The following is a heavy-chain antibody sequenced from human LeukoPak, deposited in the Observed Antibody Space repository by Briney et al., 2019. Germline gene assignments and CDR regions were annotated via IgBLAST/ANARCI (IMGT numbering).Heavy chain of an antibody. Sequence: SETLSLTCTVSGASVGSAGYYWSWIRQPPGGGLEWIGYIYYISNTNYNPPLKSRVTMSVDPSKNQFSLKLNSVTAADTAVYYCARTQSQSGSYRYYFGYWGQGTLVTVSS. J-gene: IGHJ4*02. CDR2: IYYISNT. CDR1: GASVGSAGYY. CDR3: ARTQSQSGSYRYYFGY. V-gene: IGHV4-61*08. D-gene: IGHD1-26*01.